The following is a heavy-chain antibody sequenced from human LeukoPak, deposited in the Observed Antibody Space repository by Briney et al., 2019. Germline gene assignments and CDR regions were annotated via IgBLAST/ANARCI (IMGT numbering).Heavy chain of an antibody. CDR3: ARRGYDNWFDP. V-gene: IGHV4-38-2*01. J-gene: IGHJ5*02. Sequence: PSETLSLTCVVSGYSISSGYYWGWIRQPPGKGLQWIGSIYHTGNTYYNPSLKSRVTISLDTSKNQFSLKLTSMTAADTAVYYCARRGYDNWFDPWGQGTLVTVSS. D-gene: IGHD5-12*01. CDR1: GYSISSGYY. CDR2: IYHTGNT.